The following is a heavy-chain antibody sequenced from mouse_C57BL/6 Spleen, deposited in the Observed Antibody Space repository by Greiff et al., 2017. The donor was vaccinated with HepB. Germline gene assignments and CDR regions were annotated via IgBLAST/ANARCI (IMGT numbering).Heavy chain of an antibody. Sequence: QVQLQQSGAELVKPGASVKLSCKASGYTFTSYWMQWVKQRPGQGLEWIGEIDPSDSYTNYNQKFKGKATLTVDTSSSTAYMQLSSLTSEDSAVYYCARDGTDYWGQGTTLTVSS. CDR2: IDPSDSYT. V-gene: IGHV1-50*01. CDR1: GYTFTSYW. D-gene: IGHD3-3*01. J-gene: IGHJ2*01. CDR3: ARDGTDY.